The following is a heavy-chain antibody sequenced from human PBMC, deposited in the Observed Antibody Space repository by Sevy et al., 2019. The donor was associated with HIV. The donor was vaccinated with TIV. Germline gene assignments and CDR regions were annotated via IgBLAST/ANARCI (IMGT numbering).Heavy chain of an antibody. CDR3: ARDSPSVAAATGWIDF. J-gene: IGHJ4*02. Sequence: GGSLRLSCAASGFTFSSYSMNWVRQAPGKGLEWVSSISSSSIYIYYADSVKGRFTISRDNAKNSLYLQMNSLRAEDTAVYYCARDSPSVAAATGWIDFWGQGTLVTVSS. CDR1: GFTFSSYS. V-gene: IGHV3-21*01. CDR2: ISSSSIYI. D-gene: IGHD2-2*01.